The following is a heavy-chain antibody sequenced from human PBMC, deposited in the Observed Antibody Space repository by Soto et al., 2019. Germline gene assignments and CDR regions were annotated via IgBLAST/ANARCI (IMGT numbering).Heavy chain of an antibody. V-gene: IGHV3-9*01. CDR3: AKDLGKYSSGPYNWFDP. J-gene: IGHJ5*02. D-gene: IGHD6-19*01. Sequence: GGSLRLSCAASGFTFDDYAMHWVRQAAGKGLEWVSGISWNSGSIGYADSVKGRFTISRDNAKNSLYLQMNSLRAEDTALYYCAKDLGKYSSGPYNWFDPWGQGTLVTVSS. CDR1: GFTFDDYA. CDR2: ISWNSGSI.